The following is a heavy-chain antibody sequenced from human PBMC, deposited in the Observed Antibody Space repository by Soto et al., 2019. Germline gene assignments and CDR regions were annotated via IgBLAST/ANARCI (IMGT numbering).Heavy chain of an antibody. CDR3: AHSPPSGRDY. CDR1: GFSLSTSGLG. V-gene: IGHV2-5*01. Sequence: KESGPTLVKPTQTLTLTCTFSGFSLSTSGLGVAWIRQPPGKALEWLALIYWNDDKRYSPSLKSRLTITKDTSKNQMVLTMTTMDPMDTATYFCAHSPPSGRDYWGQGTLVTVSS. J-gene: IGHJ4*02. CDR2: IYWNDDK.